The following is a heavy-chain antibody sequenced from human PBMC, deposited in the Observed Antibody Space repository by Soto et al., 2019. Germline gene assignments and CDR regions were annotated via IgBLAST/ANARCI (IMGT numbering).Heavy chain of an antibody. J-gene: IGHJ4*02. CDR3: AKDRQQWLVRAPLDY. V-gene: IGHV3-23*01. CDR2: ISGSGGST. D-gene: IGHD6-19*01. Sequence: GGSLRVSCAAAGVTFSSYGRSWVRQTPGKGLEWVSAISGSGGSTYYADSVKGRFTISRDNSKNTLYLQMNSLRAEDTAVYYCAKDRQQWLVRAPLDYWGQGTLVTVSS. CDR1: GVTFSSYG.